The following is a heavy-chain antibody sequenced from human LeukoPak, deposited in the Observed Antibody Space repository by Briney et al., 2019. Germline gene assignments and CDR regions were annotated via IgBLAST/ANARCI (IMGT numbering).Heavy chain of an antibody. J-gene: IGHJ4*02. V-gene: IGHV3-21*01. Sequence: GGSLRLSCAASGFTFNKAWMSWGRQAPGKGLEWVSSISSDSIYIYYADSVKGRFTSSRDNAKNSLYLQMNSLRAEDTAVYYCARGSSSYDCWGQGTLLTVSS. CDR2: ISSDSIYI. D-gene: IGHD6-13*01. CDR1: GFTFNKAW. CDR3: ARGSSSYDC.